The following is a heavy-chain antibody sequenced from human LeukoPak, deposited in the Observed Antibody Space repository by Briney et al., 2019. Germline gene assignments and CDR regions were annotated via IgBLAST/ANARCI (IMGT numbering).Heavy chain of an antibody. CDR3: ARGGELGFDP. J-gene: IGHJ5*02. V-gene: IGHV3-13*01. Sequence: QSGGSLRLSCAASGFTFSSYDMHWVRQGIGKGLGWVSAIATAGDTFYSGSVKGRFTISRENAKKSLYLQMNSLRAGDTAVYYCARGGELGFDPWGQGTLVTVSS. CDR2: IATAGDT. CDR1: GFTFSSYD. D-gene: IGHD1-7*01.